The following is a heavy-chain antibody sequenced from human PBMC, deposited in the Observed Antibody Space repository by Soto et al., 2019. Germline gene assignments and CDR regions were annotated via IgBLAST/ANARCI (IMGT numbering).Heavy chain of an antibody. Sequence: ESGGGLVQPGGSLRLSCAASGFTFSDHYMDWVRQAPGKGLEGVGRSRNKANSYSTEYAASVKGRFTISRDESKNSLYLQMNSLKTEDTAVYYCARFSGSYTRGLDYWGQGTLVTVSS. CDR2: SRNKANSYST. J-gene: IGHJ4*02. CDR1: GFTFSDHY. CDR3: ARFSGSYTRGLDY. V-gene: IGHV3-72*01. D-gene: IGHD1-26*01.